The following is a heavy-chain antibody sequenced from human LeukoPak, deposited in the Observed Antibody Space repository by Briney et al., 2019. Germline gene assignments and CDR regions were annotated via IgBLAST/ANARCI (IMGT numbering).Heavy chain of an antibody. CDR1: GYTFTSYG. D-gene: IGHD5-18*01. Sequence: ASVTVSCKASGYTFTSYGISWVRQAPGQGLEGMGWTSAYNGNTNYAQKLQGRVTMTTDTSTSTAYMELRSLRSDDTAVYYCASSYVSGYRYRRDWFDPWGQGTLVTVSS. CDR2: TSAYNGNT. J-gene: IGHJ5*02. V-gene: IGHV1-18*01. CDR3: ASSYVSGYRYRRDWFDP.